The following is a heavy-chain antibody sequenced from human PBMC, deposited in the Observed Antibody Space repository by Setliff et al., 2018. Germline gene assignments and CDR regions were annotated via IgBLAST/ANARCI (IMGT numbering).Heavy chain of an antibody. V-gene: IGHV4-4*02. CDR2: IYHDGNT. J-gene: IGHJ4*02. D-gene: IGHD6-6*01. CDR1: GVSVNSLTW. CDR3: ARGRNVAARLLDS. Sequence: SETLSLTCAVSGVSVNSLTWWSWVRQSPGKGLEWIGHIYHDGNTKSYPSVHFNPSLKSRVTMSVDKSKNHFSLELTSVTAADTAVYYCARGRNVAARLLDSWGQGARVTVSS.